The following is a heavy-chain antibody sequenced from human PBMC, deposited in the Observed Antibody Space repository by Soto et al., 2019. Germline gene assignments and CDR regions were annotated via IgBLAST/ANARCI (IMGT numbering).Heavy chain of an antibody. CDR1: GGSISSSSYY. J-gene: IGHJ4*02. D-gene: IGHD1-7*01. CDR3: ARQYNWNYSFDY. CDR2: IYYSGST. Sequence: SETLSLTCTVSGGSISSSSYYWGWIRQPPGKGLEWIGSIYYSGSTYYNPSLKSRVTISVDTSKNQFSLKLSSVTAADTAVYYCARQYNWNYSFDYWGQGTLVTVSS. V-gene: IGHV4-39*01.